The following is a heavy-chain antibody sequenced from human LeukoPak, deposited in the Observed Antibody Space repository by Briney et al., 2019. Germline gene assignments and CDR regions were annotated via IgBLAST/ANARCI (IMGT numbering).Heavy chain of an antibody. Sequence: SETLSLTCTVSGGSISSSNSYWGWIRQPPGKGLEWIGSIYYTGNTYYNASLKSQVSISIDTSKNQFSLKLTSVTAADTAVYYCARQTGSGLFILPGGQGTLVTVSS. CDR1: GGSISSSNSY. CDR3: ARQTGSGLFILP. V-gene: IGHV4-39*01. J-gene: IGHJ4*02. D-gene: IGHD3/OR15-3a*01. CDR2: IYYTGNT.